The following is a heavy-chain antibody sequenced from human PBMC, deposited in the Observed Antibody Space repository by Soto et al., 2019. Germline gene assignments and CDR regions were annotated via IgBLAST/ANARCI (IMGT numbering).Heavy chain of an antibody. Sequence: EVQLLESGGGLVQAGESLRLSCVASGFTFSIYAMSWVRQAPGKGLEWVSAISGSGGRTHYADSVKGRFAVSRDNSKSALYLQMNSLRDEDTAVYYCAKSAYNDNPKHFYLPDYWGQGTLVTVSS. CDR2: ISGSGGRT. V-gene: IGHV3-23*01. CDR3: AKSAYNDNPKHFYLPDY. CDR1: GFTFSIYA. J-gene: IGHJ4*02. D-gene: IGHD3-3*02.